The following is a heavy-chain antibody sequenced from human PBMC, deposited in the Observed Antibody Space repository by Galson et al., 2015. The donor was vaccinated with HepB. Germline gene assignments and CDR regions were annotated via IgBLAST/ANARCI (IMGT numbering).Heavy chain of an antibody. CDR3: ARDSGTYYKRNWFDP. D-gene: IGHD3-10*01. CDR1: GFTFSNHG. J-gene: IGHJ5*02. V-gene: IGHV3-33*01. CDR2: IWFDGTKK. Sequence: SLRLSCAASGFTFSNHGMHWVRQAPGKGLEWVAVIWFDGTKKYCGDSVKGRFTISRDNSKNTLFLQMNSLRAEDTAVYYCARDSGTYYKRNWFDPWGQGTLVTVSS.